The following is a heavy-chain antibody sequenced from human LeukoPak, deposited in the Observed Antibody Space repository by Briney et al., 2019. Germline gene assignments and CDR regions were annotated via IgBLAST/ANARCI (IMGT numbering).Heavy chain of an antibody. CDR1: GDSISSGDYY. V-gene: IGHV4-61*02. J-gene: IGHJ4*02. CDR2: ISSSGST. D-gene: IGHD6-19*01. CDR3: ARAPLGEQWPDY. Sequence: SETLSLTCTVSGDSISSGDYYWSWIRQPAGKGLEWIGRISSSGSTNYNPSLKSRVTISVDTSKNQFSLKLSSVTAADTAVYYCARAPLGEQWPDYWGQGTLVTVSS.